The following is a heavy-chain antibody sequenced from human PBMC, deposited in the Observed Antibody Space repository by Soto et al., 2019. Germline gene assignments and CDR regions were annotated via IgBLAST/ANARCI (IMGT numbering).Heavy chain of an antibody. D-gene: IGHD2-21*02. CDR3: ARDLPNDCGGDCPVEY. V-gene: IGHV1-18*01. CDR2: ISAYNGNT. CDR1: GYTFTSYG. J-gene: IGHJ4*02. Sequence: GASVKVSCKASGYTFTSYGISWVRQAPGQGLEWMGWISAYNGNTNYAQKLQGRVTMTTDTSTSTAYMELRSLRSDDTAVYYCARDLPNDCGGDCPVEYWGQGTLVTVSS.